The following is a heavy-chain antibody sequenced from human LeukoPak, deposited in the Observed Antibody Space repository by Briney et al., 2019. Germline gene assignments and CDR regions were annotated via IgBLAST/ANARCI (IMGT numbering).Heavy chain of an antibody. V-gene: IGHV3-43D*03. CDR1: GFTFDDYA. J-gene: IGHJ4*02. CDR2: ISWDGGTT. D-gene: IGHD6-13*01. Sequence: PGGSLRLSCAASGFTFDDYAMHWVRQAPGKGLEWVSIISWDGGTTYYADSVKGRFTISRDNSKNSLYLQMNSLRAEDTALYYCAKNRGPSSSWFFDYWGQGTLVTVSS. CDR3: AKNRGPSSSWFFDY.